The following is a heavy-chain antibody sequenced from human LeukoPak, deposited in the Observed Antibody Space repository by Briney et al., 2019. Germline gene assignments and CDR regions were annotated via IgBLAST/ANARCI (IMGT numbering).Heavy chain of an antibody. V-gene: IGHV4-4*07. CDR2: IYTSGTT. J-gene: IGHJ6*03. D-gene: IGHD3-10*01. Sequence: SETLSLTCTVSGGPISSYYWSWVRQPAGKGLEWIGRIYTSGTTNYNPSLRSRVTLSVDTSENQVFLNLSSVTAADTAVYFCARDYYSSGRLSYMDVWGKGTTVTVSS. CDR1: GGPISSYY. CDR3: ARDYYSSGRLSYMDV.